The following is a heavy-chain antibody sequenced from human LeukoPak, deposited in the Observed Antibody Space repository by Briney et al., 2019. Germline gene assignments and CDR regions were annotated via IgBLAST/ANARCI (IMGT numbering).Heavy chain of an antibody. CDR2: VTDTGGNT. J-gene: IGHJ4*02. D-gene: IGHD2-15*01. CDR1: GFTFSSYA. CDR3: AKGTVRSCSGPSCYPLDS. Sequence: PGGSLRLSCAASGFTFSSYAMTWVRQAPVKGLEWLSVVTDTGGNTYHADSVKGRFTISRDNSKHTVYLEMNSLRVEDTAVYYCAKGTVRSCSGPSCYPLDSWGQGTLVTVSS. V-gene: IGHV3-23*01.